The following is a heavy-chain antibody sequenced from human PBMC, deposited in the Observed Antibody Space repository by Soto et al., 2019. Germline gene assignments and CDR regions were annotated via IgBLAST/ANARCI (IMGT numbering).Heavy chain of an antibody. J-gene: IGHJ4*02. D-gene: IGHD3-3*01. V-gene: IGHV3-30-3*01. CDR3: ARGSFWGGYYRSPHFDY. CDR2: ISYDGSNK. CDR1: GFTFSSYA. Sequence: GSLRLSCAASGFTFSSYAMHWVRQAPGKGLEWVAVISYDGSNKYYADSVKGRFTISRDNSKNTLYLQMNSLRAEDTAVYYCARGSFWGGYYRSPHFDYWGQGTLVTVSS.